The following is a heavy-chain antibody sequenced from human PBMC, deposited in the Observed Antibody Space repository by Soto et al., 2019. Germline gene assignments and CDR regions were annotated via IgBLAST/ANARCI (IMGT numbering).Heavy chain of an antibody. Sequence: GASVKVSCKASGYTFTSYGISWVRQAPGQGLEWMGWISAYNGNTNYAQKLQGRVTMTTDTSTSTAYMELRSLRSDDTAVYYCARDPGDFVVVPAAMADYGMDVWGQGTTVPVS. V-gene: IGHV1-18*01. CDR2: ISAYNGNT. CDR3: ARDPGDFVVVPAAMADYGMDV. CDR1: GYTFTSYG. J-gene: IGHJ6*02. D-gene: IGHD2-2*01.